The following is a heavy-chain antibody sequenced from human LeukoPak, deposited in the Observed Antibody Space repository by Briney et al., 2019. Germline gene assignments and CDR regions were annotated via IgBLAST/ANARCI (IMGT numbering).Heavy chain of an antibody. CDR3: ARVFKKIVVLHTGTAYYYGMDV. J-gene: IGHJ6*02. V-gene: IGHV3-48*01. Sequence: GGSLRLSCAASGFTFSSYSMNGVRQAPGKGLEWVSYSSSSSSTIYYADSVKGRFTISRDNAKNSLYLQMNSLRAEDTAVYYCARVFKKIVVLHTGTAYYYGMDVWGQGTTVTVSS. D-gene: IGHD2-15*01. CDR1: GFTFSSYS. CDR2: SSSSSSTI.